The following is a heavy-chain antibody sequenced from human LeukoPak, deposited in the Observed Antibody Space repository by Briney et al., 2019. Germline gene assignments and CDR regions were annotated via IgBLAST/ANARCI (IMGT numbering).Heavy chain of an antibody. Sequence: ASVKVSCKASGYTFTGYYMHWVRQAPGQGLEWMGWINPNSGGTNYAQKFQGRVTMTRDTSISTAYMELSRLRSEDTAVYYCARDLDYDSSGQAAYWGQGTLVTVSS. V-gene: IGHV1-2*02. D-gene: IGHD3-22*01. J-gene: IGHJ4*02. CDR2: INPNSGGT. CDR3: ARDLDYDSSGQAAY. CDR1: GYTFTGYY.